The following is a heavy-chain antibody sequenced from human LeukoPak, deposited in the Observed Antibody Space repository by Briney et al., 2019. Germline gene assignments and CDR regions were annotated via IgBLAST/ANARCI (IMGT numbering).Heavy chain of an antibody. J-gene: IGHJ4*02. Sequence: PGGSLRLSCAASGFTFSSYGMSWVRQAPGQGLEWVSAISGRGGSTYYADSVKGRFTISRDNSKNTLYLQMNSLRAEDTAVYYCAKILAYCGGDCYSDYWGQGTLVTVSS. CDR2: ISGRGGST. CDR1: GFTFSSYG. V-gene: IGHV3-23*01. D-gene: IGHD2-21*02. CDR3: AKILAYCGGDCYSDY.